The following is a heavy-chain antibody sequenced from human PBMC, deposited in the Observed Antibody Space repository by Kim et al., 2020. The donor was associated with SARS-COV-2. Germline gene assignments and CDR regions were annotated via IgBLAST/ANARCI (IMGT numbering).Heavy chain of an antibody. CDR3: ARGRRPGTPGWYFDL. J-gene: IGHJ2*01. D-gene: IGHD6-13*01. Sequence: SETLSLTCAVYGGSFSGYYWSWIRQPPGNGLEWIGEINHSGSTNYNPSLKSRVTISVDTSKNQFSLKLSSVTAADTAVYYCARGRRPGTPGWYFDLWGRG. V-gene: IGHV4-34*01. CDR1: GGSFSGYY. CDR2: INHSGST.